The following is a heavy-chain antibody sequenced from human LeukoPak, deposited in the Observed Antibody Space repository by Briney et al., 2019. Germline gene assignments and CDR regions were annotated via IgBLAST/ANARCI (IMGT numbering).Heavy chain of an antibody. D-gene: IGHD5-24*01. CDR1: GYTFTGYY. V-gene: IGHV1-2*06. Sequence: ASVKVSCKASGYTFTGYYMHWVRQAPGQGLEWMGRIYPNSGGTNYAQKFQGRVTMTRDTSISTAYMELSRLRSDDTAVYYCARALRSGYNYITSNIIDYWGQGTLVTVSS. CDR2: IYPNSGGT. CDR3: ARALRSGYNYITSNIIDY. J-gene: IGHJ4*02.